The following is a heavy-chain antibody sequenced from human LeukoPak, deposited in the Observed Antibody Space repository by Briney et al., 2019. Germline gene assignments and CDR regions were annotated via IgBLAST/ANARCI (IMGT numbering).Heavy chain of an antibody. CDR2: ISGSGGST. Sequence: PGGSLRLSCAASGFTFSSYAMSWVRQAPGKGLEWVSAISGSGGSTYYADSVKGRFTISRDNSKNTLYLQMNSLRAEDTAVYYCAKDRSGSSGWYPMTYYYYGMDVWGQGTTVTVSS. CDR1: GFTFSSYA. V-gene: IGHV3-23*01. D-gene: IGHD6-19*01. CDR3: AKDRSGSSGWYPMTYYYYGMDV. J-gene: IGHJ6*02.